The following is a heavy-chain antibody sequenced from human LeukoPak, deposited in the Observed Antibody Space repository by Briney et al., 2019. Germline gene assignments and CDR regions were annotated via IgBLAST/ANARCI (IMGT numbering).Heavy chain of an antibody. CDR2: IYYSGST. J-gene: IGHJ4*02. CDR3: AREDGSGSYEKYYFDY. D-gene: IGHD3-10*01. CDR1: GGSISSGDYY. Sequence: SETLSLTCTVSGGSISSGDYYWSWIRQPPGKGLEWIGYIYYSGSTYYNPSLKSRVIISVDTSKNQFSLKLSSVTAADTAVYYCAREDGSGSYEKYYFDYWGQGTLVTVSS. V-gene: IGHV4-30-4*01.